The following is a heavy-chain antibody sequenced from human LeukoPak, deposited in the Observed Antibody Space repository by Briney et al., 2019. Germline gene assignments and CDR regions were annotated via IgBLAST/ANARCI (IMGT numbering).Heavy chain of an antibody. J-gene: IGHJ4*02. CDR2: IYYSGST. V-gene: IGHV4-39*07. Sequence: SETLSLTCTVSGGSISNSNYYWGWIRQPPGKGLEWIGNIYYSGSTYYNPSLKSRVTLSVDTSKHQFSLKLSSVAAADTAVYYCARHRLTLSYASGVRGVHLDYWGQGTLVTVSS. D-gene: IGHD3-10*01. CDR3: ARHRLTLSYASGVRGVHLDY. CDR1: GGSISNSNYY.